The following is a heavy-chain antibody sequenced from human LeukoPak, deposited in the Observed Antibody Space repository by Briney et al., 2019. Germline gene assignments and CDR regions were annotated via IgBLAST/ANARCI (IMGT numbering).Heavy chain of an antibody. CDR1: GGSISSGSYY. D-gene: IGHD1-26*01. J-gene: IGHJ4*02. CDR2: IYTSGST. Sequence: SETLSLTCTVSGGSISSGSYYWSWIRQPAGKGLEWIGRIYTSGSTNYNPSLKSRVTISVDTSKNQFSLKLSSVTAADTAVYYCTGRGSYYDFDYWGQGTLVTVSS. V-gene: IGHV4-61*02. CDR3: TGRGSYYDFDY.